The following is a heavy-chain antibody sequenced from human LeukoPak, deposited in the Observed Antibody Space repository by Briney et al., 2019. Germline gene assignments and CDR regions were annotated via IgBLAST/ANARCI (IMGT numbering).Heavy chain of an antibody. Sequence: GGSLRLSCAASGFTFSSYAMSWVRQAPGKGLEWVSAISGSGGSTYYADSVKGRFTISRDNSKNTLYLQMNSLRAEDTAVYYCARGAPRRWYSGSYDYYYGMDVWGQGTTVTVSS. J-gene: IGHJ6*02. CDR1: GFTFSSYA. CDR3: ARGAPRRWYSGSYDYYYGMDV. D-gene: IGHD1-26*01. V-gene: IGHV3-23*01. CDR2: ISGSGGST.